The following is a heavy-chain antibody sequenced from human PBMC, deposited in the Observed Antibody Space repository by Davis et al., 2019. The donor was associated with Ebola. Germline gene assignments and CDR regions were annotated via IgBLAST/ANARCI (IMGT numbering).Heavy chain of an antibody. CDR3: ARGVVGATLH. CDR2: ISYDRSNK. V-gene: IGHV3-30-3*01. CDR1: GFTFSSYA. J-gene: IGHJ4*02. D-gene: IGHD1-26*01. Sequence: GESLKISCAASGFTFSSYAMHWVRQAPGKGLEWVAVISYDRSNKYYADSVKGRFTISRDNSKNTLYLQMNSLRAEDTAVYYCARGVVGATLHWGQGTLVTVSS.